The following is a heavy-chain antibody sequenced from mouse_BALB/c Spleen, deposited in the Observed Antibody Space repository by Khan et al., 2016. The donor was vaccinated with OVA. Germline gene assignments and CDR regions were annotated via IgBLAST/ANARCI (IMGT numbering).Heavy chain of an antibody. V-gene: IGHV1-77*01. D-gene: IGHD2-3*01. Sequence: QMQLEESGPELVKPGTSVKMSCRASGYKFTDYVISWVRQRTGQGLEWIGDIYPGSGTTYYNARFEGKATLTADKSSNTAYMQFRSLTSEDSAVYFCARSYDNDGAWFVYWGQGTLVTVSA. CDR3: ARSYDNDGAWFVY. CDR1: GYKFTDYV. CDR2: IYPGSGTT. J-gene: IGHJ3*01.